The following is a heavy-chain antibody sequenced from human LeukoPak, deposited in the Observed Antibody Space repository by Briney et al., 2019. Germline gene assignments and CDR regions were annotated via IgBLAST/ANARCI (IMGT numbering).Heavy chain of an antibody. V-gene: IGHV4-39*01. CDR1: GGSISSSIYY. CDR2: IYYSGST. J-gene: IGHJ5*02. D-gene: IGHD4-11*01. CDR3: ARQRIYSRWFDP. Sequence: SETLSLTCTVSGGSISSSIYYWGWIRQSPGKGLEWIGSIYYSGSTNYNPSLKSRVTISVDTSKNQFSLKLSSVTAADTAVYYCARQRIYSRWFDPWGQGTLVTVSS.